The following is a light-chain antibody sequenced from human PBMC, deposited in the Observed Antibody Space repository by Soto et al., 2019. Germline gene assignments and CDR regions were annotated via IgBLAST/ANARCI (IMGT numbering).Light chain of an antibody. V-gene: IGLV2-14*01. J-gene: IGLJ2*01. CDR3: SSYTSSSTVV. Sequence: QSVLTQPASVSGSPGQSITISCTRTSNDVGGYNYVSWYQQHPGKAPKLMIYEVSNRPSGVSNRFSGSKSGNTASLTISGLQAEDEADYYCSSYTSSSTVVFGGGTKLTV. CDR1: SNDVGGYNY. CDR2: EVS.